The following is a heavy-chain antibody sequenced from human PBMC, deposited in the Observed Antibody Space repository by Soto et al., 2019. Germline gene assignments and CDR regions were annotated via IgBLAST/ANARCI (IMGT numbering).Heavy chain of an antibody. CDR2: IYPGDSDT. V-gene: IGHV5-51*01. D-gene: IGHD3-16*01. Sequence: GESLKISCKGSGSTFTSHWIGCVRQMPGKGLEWMGIIYPGDSDTRYSPSFQGQVIISADKSITTPYLQWSSLKASDTAMYYCVRTPIRTMGGSPNLGYYWGQGTLVTVSS. CDR3: VRTPIRTMGGSPNLGYY. CDR1: GSTFTSHW. J-gene: IGHJ4*02.